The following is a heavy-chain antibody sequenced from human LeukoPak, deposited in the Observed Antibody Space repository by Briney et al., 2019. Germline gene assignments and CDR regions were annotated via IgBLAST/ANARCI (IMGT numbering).Heavy chain of an antibody. Sequence: ASVKVSCRASGYTFTSYYMHWVRQAPGQGLEWMGIINPSGGSTSYARKFQGRVTMTRDMSTSTVYMELSSLRSEDTAVYYCAKKLGVPAAILGFDYWGQGTLVTVSS. J-gene: IGHJ4*02. D-gene: IGHD2-2*01. CDR1: GYTFTSYY. CDR2: INPSGGST. V-gene: IGHV1-46*01. CDR3: AKKLGVPAAILGFDY.